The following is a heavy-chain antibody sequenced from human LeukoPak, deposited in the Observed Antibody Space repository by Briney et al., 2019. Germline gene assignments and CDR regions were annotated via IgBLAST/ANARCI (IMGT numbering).Heavy chain of an antibody. CDR2: ISGSGGST. J-gene: IGHJ4*02. Sequence: GGSLRLSCAASGFTFSSYAMSRVRQAPGKGLEWVSAISGSGGSTYYADSVKGRFTISRDNSKNTLYLQMNSLRAEDTAVYYCAKGPTVTIEGPFDYWGQGTLVTVSS. CDR3: AKGPTVTIEGPFDY. D-gene: IGHD4-17*01. V-gene: IGHV3-23*01. CDR1: GFTFSSYA.